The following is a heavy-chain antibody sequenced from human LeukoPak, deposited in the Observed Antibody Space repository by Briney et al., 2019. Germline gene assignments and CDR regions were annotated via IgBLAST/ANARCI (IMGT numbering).Heavy chain of an antibody. Sequence: GGSLRLSCAASGFTVSSNYMSWVRQAPGKGLEWVSVIYSGGSTYCADSVKGRFTISRDNSKNTLYLQMNSLRAEDTAVYYCARDHRGPAATHNWFDPWGQGTLVTVSS. CDR2: IYSGGST. D-gene: IGHD2-2*01. CDR1: GFTVSSNY. CDR3: ARDHRGPAATHNWFDP. J-gene: IGHJ5*02. V-gene: IGHV3-53*01.